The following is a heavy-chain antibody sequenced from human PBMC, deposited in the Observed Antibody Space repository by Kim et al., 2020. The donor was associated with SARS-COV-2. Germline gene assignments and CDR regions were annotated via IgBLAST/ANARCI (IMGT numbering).Heavy chain of an antibody. V-gene: IGHV3-20*03. J-gene: IGHJ3*02. Sequence: DSVKGRFTIARDNAKNSLYLQMNSLRAEDTALYYCARSGIAVAGFDAFDIWGQGTMVTVSS. CDR3: ARSGIAVAGFDAFDI. D-gene: IGHD6-19*01.